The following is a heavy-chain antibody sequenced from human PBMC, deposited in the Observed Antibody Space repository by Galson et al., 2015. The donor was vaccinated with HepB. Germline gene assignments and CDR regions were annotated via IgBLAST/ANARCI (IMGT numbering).Heavy chain of an antibody. CDR3: AKDQQRFLEWSYMDV. CDR2: ISYDGSNK. D-gene: IGHD3-3*01. J-gene: IGHJ6*03. Sequence: SLRLSCAASGFTFSSYGMHWVRQAPGKGLEWVAVISYDGSNKYYADSMKGRFTISRDNSKNTLYLQMNSLRAEDTAVYYCAKDQQRFLEWSYMDVWGKGTTVTVSS. CDR1: GFTFSSYG. V-gene: IGHV3-30*18.